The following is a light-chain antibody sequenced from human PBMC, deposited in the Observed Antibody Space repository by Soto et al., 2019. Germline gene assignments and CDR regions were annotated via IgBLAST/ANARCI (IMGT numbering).Light chain of an antibody. Sequence: DIQMTQSPSSLFASVGDRVTITCRASQSIDNYLNWYKQKPGKAPNLLIYAAYTLLSGVPSRFRGRGAGTHFTLTISSLQAEDFATYYCQQSYSSPETFGPGTKVEIK. V-gene: IGKV1-39*01. CDR3: QQSYSSPET. CDR2: AAY. CDR1: QSIDNY. J-gene: IGKJ1*01.